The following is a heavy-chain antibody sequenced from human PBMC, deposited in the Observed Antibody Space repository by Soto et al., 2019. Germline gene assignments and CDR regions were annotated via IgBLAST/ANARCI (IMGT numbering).Heavy chain of an antibody. CDR3: ARYNWGAMGAFDI. V-gene: IGHV4-59*01. D-gene: IGHD1-1*01. Sequence: SETLSLTCTVSGGSISSYYWSWIRQPPGKGLEWIGYIYYSGSTNYNPSLKSRVTISVDTSKNQFSLKLSSVTAADTAVYYCARYNWGAMGAFDIWGQGTMVTVSS. J-gene: IGHJ3*02. CDR1: GGSISSYY. CDR2: IYYSGST.